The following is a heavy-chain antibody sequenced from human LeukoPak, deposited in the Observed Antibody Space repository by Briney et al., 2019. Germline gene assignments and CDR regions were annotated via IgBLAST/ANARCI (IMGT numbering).Heavy chain of an antibody. CDR1: GGSISSGGYS. V-gene: IGHV4-30-2*01. D-gene: IGHD5-12*01. CDR3: ARSGGWLRFRYFDY. CDR2: IYHSGST. Sequence: PSETLSLTCAVSGGSISSGGYSWSWIRQPPGKGLEWIGYIYHSGSTYYNPSLKSRVTISVDRSKNQFSLKLSSVTAADTAVYYCARSGGWLRFRYFDYWGQGTLVTVSS. J-gene: IGHJ4*02.